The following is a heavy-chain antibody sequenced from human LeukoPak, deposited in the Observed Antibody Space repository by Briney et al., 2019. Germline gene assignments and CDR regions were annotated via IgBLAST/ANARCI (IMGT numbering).Heavy chain of an antibody. CDR2: ISAYNGNT. J-gene: IGHJ6*02. V-gene: IGHV1-18*01. Sequence: GASVKVSCKASGYTFTSYGISWVRQAPGQGLEWMGWISAYNGNTNYAQKLQGRVTMSTDTSTSTAYMELRSLRSDDTAVYYCARDELTPSYSSSWYVLDYYYGMDVWGQGATVTVSS. CDR1: GYTFTSYG. D-gene: IGHD6-13*01. CDR3: ARDELTPSYSSSWYVLDYYYGMDV.